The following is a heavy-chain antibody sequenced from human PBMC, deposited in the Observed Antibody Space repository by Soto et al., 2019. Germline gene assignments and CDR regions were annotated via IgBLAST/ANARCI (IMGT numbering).Heavy chain of an antibody. J-gene: IGHJ5*02. CDR3: ARCRSLAP. CDR2: IKEDGSEK. Sequence: EVQLVESGGGLVQPGGSLRLSCSDSGFILRNYWLSWVRQAQGMGLQWVASIKEDGSEKYYVDAVKGRFTISRENAKNSLYLQMSSLRAEDTAVYYCARCRSLAPWGHRILVTVSS. CDR1: GFILRNYW. V-gene: IGHV3-7*03.